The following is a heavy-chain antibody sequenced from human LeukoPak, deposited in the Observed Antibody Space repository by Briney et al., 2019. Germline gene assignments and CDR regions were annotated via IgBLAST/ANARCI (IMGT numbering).Heavy chain of an antibody. V-gene: IGHV1-3*04. Sequence: ASVKVSCKASGYTFTINAIHWVRQAPGQRLEWMGWINTGNGNTKYSQKFQGRATLTRDTSASTAYMELSSLRSEDTAVYYCARDGRFVAADFYYGMDVWGQGTTVTVSS. CDR2: INTGNGNT. CDR3: ARDGRFVAADFYYGMDV. D-gene: IGHD6-13*01. J-gene: IGHJ6*02. CDR1: GYTFTINA.